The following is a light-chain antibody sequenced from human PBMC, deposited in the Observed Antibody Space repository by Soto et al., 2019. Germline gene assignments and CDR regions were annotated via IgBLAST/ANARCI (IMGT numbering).Light chain of an antibody. CDR3: SSYTASAPFYI. CDR2: DVN. J-gene: IGLJ1*01. V-gene: IGLV2-14*03. Sequence: QSALTQPASVSGSPGQSITISCTGARTDVDGYDYVTWYQQHPGQAPKLMIYDVNNQPSGVSHRFSGSKSGDTASLTISGLQAEDDADYYCSSYTASAPFYIFGTGTKLTVL. CDR1: RTDVDGYDY.